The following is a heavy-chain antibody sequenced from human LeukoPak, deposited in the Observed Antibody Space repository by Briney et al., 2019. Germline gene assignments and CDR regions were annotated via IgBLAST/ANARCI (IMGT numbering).Heavy chain of an antibody. V-gene: IGHV3-21*06. CDR2: ISSSSSYI. CDR3: ARDPEHGDYYYYYMDV. D-gene: IGHD4-17*01. Sequence: GGSLRLSXAASGFTLSTYSMNWVRQAPGKGLEWVSSISSSSSYIYYADSVKGRFTISRDNAKNSLYLQMSSLRAEDTAVYYCARDPEHGDYYYYYMDVWGKGTTVTVSS. J-gene: IGHJ6*03. CDR1: GFTLSTYS.